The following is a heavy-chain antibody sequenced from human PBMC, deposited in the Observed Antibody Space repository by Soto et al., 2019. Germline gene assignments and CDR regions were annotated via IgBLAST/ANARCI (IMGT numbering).Heavy chain of an antibody. V-gene: IGHV4-4*07. CDR2: IYTSGST. CDR1: GTSVSDYY. D-gene: IGHD5-18*01. CDR3: ARGGIQLSYAFDY. J-gene: IGHJ4*02. Sequence: SETLSLTCSVSGTSVSDYYWSWIRQPAGKGLEHIGRIYTSGSTSYNPSLKSRVTMSMDTSQTQIYLNLTSVTAADTAVYYCARGGIQLSYAFDYWGQGILVTVSS.